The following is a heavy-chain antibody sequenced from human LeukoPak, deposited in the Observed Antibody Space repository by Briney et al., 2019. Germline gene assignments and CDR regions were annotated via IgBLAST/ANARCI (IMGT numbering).Heavy chain of an antibody. V-gene: IGHV4-59*01. CDR2: IYYSGSA. Sequence: SETLSLTCTVSGGSISSYYWSWIRQPPGKGLEWIGYIYYSGSANYNPSLKSRVTISVDTSKNQFSLKLSSVTAADTAVYYCASQNWGSASFDYWGQGTLVTVSS. CDR1: GGSISSYY. J-gene: IGHJ4*02. CDR3: ASQNWGSASFDY. D-gene: IGHD7-27*01.